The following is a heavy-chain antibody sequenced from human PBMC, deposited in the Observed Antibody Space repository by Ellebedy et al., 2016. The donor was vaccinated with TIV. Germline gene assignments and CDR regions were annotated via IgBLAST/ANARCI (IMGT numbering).Heavy chain of an antibody. CDR1: GGSITSNSDY. CDR3: ARQVSNYGGNWKYFDY. Sequence: PSETLSLTCAVSGGSITSNSDYWGWVRQPPGKGLEWIATVHYSGRTYYNPSVKSRVTISIDTSNNEFSVKLRSVSATDTAGYYCARQVSNYGGNWKYFDYWGLGTLVIVSS. J-gene: IGHJ4*02. V-gene: IGHV4-39*01. D-gene: IGHD4-23*01. CDR2: VHYSGRT.